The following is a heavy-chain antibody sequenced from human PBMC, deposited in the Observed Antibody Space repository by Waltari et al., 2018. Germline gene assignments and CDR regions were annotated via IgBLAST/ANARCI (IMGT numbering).Heavy chain of an antibody. J-gene: IGHJ4*02. CDR3: AKATYYYDSSGYY. CDR1: GFTFRSYG. D-gene: IGHD3-22*01. CDR2: IRYDGSNK. Sequence: QVQLVESGGGVVQPGGSLRLSCAASGFTFRSYGMHWVRQAPGKGLEWVAFIRYDGSNKYYADSVKGRFPISRDNSKNTLYLQMNSLRAEDTAVYYCAKATYYYDSSGYYWGQGTLVTVSS. V-gene: IGHV3-30*02.